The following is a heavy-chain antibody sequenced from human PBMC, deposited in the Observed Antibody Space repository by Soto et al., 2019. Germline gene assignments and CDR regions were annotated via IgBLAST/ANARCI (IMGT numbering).Heavy chain of an antibody. Sequence: QVQLVQSGSEVKMPGASVKVSCKASGYSSTHFGISWARQAPGQGLEWIGWTFVYTGDANFAQKFQDRVTLTRDTSTSTVYMELMSLRSDDTAVYYCAQYSEFTFDYWGQGSQVTVSS. D-gene: IGHD2-15*01. CDR2: TFVYTGDA. CDR3: AQYSEFTFDY. J-gene: IGHJ4*02. V-gene: IGHV1-18*01. CDR1: GYSSTHFG.